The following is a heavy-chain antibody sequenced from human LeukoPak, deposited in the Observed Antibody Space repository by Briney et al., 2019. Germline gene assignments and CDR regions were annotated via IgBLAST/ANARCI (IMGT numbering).Heavy chain of an antibody. CDR1: GFTFSDYA. CDR2: IRNKAYGGTA. CDR3: TREKRYFDWFQADY. J-gene: IGHJ4*02. D-gene: IGHD3-9*01. Sequence: GGSLRLSCTASGFTFSDYAMSWFRQAPGKGLEWVGFIRNKAYGGTAEYAASVKGRFTISRDDSKAIAYLQMNSLKTEDTAVYYCTREKRYFDWFQADYWGQGTLVTVSS. V-gene: IGHV3-49*03.